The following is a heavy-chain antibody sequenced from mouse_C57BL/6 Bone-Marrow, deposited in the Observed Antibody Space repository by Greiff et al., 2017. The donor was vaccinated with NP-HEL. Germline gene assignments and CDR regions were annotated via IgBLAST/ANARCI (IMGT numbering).Heavy chain of an antibody. Sequence: QVQLQQPGTELVRPGASVKLSCKASGYTFTSYWMHWVKQRPGQGLEWIGNINPSNGGTNYNEKFKSKATLTVDKSSSTAYMQLSSLTSEDSAVYYWARLRYWEGYYCDYWGQATTLTVSS. CDR1: GYTFTSYW. CDR3: ARLRYWEGYYCDY. D-gene: IGHD4-1*01. CDR2: INPSNGGT. V-gene: IGHV1-53*01. J-gene: IGHJ2*01.